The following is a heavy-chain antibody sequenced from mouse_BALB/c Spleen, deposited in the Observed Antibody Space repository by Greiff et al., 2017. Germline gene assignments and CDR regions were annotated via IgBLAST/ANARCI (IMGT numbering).Heavy chain of an antibody. CDR1: GYSITSDYA. CDR3: ARGGLRRGYYFDY. J-gene: IGHJ2*01. Sequence: EVQLQQSGPGLVKPSQSLSLTCTVTGYSITSDYAWNWIRQFPGNKLEWMGYISYSGSTSYNPSLKSRISITRDTSKNQFFLQLNSVTTEDTATYYCARGGLRRGYYFDYWGQGTTLTVSS. D-gene: IGHD2-4*01. V-gene: IGHV3-2*02. CDR2: ISYSGST.